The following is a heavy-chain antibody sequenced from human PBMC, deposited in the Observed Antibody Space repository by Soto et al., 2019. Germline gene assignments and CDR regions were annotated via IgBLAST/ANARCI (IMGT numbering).Heavy chain of an antibody. V-gene: IGHV1-3*01. CDR2: INAGNGNT. CDR1: GFTFTDYA. CDR3: ARVIGYCGADGDCLWYYFDS. D-gene: IGHD2-21*02. Sequence: ASVKVSCKASGFTFTDYALHWVRQAPGHRLEWMGWINAGNGNTNYSQKFQGRVTVTRDTSASTVYMELSSLRSEDTAVYYCARVIGYCGADGDCLWYYFDSWGKGTLVTVSS. J-gene: IGHJ4*02.